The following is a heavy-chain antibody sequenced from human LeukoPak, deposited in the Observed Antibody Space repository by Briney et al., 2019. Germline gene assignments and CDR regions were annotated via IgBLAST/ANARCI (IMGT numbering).Heavy chain of an antibody. CDR3: ARAGAGGIVVVPAALLVDY. J-gene: IGHJ4*02. Sequence: ASVKVSSKASGYTFTSYGISWVRQAPGQGLEWMGWISAYNGNTNYAQKLQGRVTMTTDTSTSTAYMELRSLRSDDTAVYYCARAGAGGIVVVPAALLVDYWGQGTLVTVSS. V-gene: IGHV1-18*04. CDR1: GYTFTSYG. D-gene: IGHD2-2*01. CDR2: ISAYNGNT.